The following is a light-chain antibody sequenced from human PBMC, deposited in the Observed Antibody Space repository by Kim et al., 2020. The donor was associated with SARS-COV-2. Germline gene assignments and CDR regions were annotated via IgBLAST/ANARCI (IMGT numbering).Light chain of an antibody. CDR3: MQGTHWPYT. CDR2: KVS. J-gene: IGKJ2*01. Sequence: DVVMTQSPLSLPVTLGQPASISCRSSQSLVYSDGNTYLNWFLQRPGQSPRRLIYKVSNRDSGVPDRFSGSGSGTDFTLKISRVEAEDVGVDYCMQGTHWPYTFGQRTKLEI. CDR1: QSLVYSDGNTY. V-gene: IGKV2-30*01.